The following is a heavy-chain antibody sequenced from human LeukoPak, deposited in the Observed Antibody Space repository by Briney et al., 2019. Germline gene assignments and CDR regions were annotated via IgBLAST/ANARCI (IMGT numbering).Heavy chain of an antibody. J-gene: IGHJ4*02. V-gene: IGHV1-2*02. CDR3: PRVEMSTITVDY. CDR1: GYTSTAYY. D-gene: IGHD5-24*01. CDR2: INPNSGGT. Sequence: ASVKASCKASGYTSTAYYMHWVRHAPGQGLEWMGWINPNSGGTNYAQTFQGRVTMTRAPSSSTASWRRSRRRPGAPAVIYCPRVEMSTITVDYWGQGTLVTVSS.